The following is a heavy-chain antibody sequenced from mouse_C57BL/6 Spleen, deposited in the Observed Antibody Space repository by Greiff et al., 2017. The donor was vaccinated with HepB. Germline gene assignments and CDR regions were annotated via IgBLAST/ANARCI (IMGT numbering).Heavy chain of an antibody. Sequence: VQLQQSGAELAKPGASVKLCCKASGYTFTSYWMHWVKQRPGQGLEWIGYINPSSGYTKYNQKFKDKATLTADKSSSTAYMQLSSLTYEDSAVYYCARGDVDWYFDVWGTGTTVTVSS. D-gene: IGHD3-3*01. V-gene: IGHV1-7*01. J-gene: IGHJ1*03. CDR1: GYTFTSYW. CDR3: ARGDVDWYFDV. CDR2: INPSSGYT.